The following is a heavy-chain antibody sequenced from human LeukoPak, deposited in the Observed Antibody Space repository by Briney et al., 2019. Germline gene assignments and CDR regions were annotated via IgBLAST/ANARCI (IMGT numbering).Heavy chain of an antibody. CDR3: AKAEGYDILTGLVY. CDR1: GFTFSSYA. V-gene: IGHV3-23*01. D-gene: IGHD3-9*01. J-gene: IGHJ4*02. CDR2: IGASGGST. Sequence: GGSLRLSCATSGFTFSSYAMSWVRQAPGKGLEWVSGIGASGGSTYYADSVKGRFTISRDNSKHTLYLQMNSLRTEDTAVYYCAKAEGYDILTGLVYWGQGTLVTVSS.